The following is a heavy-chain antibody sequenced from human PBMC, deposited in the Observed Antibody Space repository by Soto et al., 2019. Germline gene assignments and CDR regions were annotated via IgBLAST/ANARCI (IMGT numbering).Heavy chain of an antibody. J-gene: IGHJ6*03. V-gene: IGHV4-34*01. CDR1: GASFSGHC. D-gene: IGHD3-10*01. CDR3: AIGKSRYGTGTFYNYFYMDV. Sequence: QVHLEQWGAGLLKPSETLSLTCAVYGASFSGHCWNWIRQPPGKGPEWLGEIDHNGSPNYNPSFNSRVSISTDTSKNQYSLKLSFVTAADTAVYFCAIGKSRYGTGTFYNYFYMDVWGKGTTVTVSS. CDR2: IDHNGSP.